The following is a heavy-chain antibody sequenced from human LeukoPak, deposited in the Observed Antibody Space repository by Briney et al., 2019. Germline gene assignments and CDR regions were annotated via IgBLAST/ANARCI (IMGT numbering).Heavy chain of an antibody. V-gene: IGHV1-2*02. CDR3: ARRYCSGGSCYLNY. D-gene: IGHD2-15*01. CDR1: GYTFTGYY. Sequence: ASVKVSCKASGYTFTGYYMHWVRQAPGQGLEWMGWISPNRGGTNYAQKFQGRVTMTRDTSISTAYMELSRLRSDDTAVYYCARRYCSGGSCYLNYWGQGTLVTVSS. J-gene: IGHJ4*02. CDR2: ISPNRGGT.